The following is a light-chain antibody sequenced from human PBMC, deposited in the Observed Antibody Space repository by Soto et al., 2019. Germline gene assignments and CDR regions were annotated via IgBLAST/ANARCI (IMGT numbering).Light chain of an antibody. J-gene: IGKJ3*01. CDR2: GAS. CDR1: QSISGN. V-gene: IGKV3-15*01. Sequence: EIVLTQSPATLSVSPGETATLSCRASQSISGNLDWYQQKPGQTPRLLIQGASTRATGIPARFSGSGSGTEFTLTISSLQSEDSAVYYCQQYNSWPVTFGPGTKVDIK. CDR3: QQYNSWPVT.